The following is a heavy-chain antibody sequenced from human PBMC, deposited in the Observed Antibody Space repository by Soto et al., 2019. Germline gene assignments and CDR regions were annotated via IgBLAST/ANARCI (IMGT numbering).Heavy chain of an antibody. Sequence: QVQLVQSGAEEKKPGASVKVSCKASGYTFTSYAMHWVRQAPGQRLEWMGWINAGNGNTEYSQKFKGRVTITRNTSASTADMERSSLRSEDTAVYYCARSIVVVTALDYWGQGTLVTVSS. CDR1: GYTFTSYA. CDR3: ARSIVVVTALDY. D-gene: IGHD2-21*02. J-gene: IGHJ4*02. V-gene: IGHV1-3*05. CDR2: INAGNGNT.